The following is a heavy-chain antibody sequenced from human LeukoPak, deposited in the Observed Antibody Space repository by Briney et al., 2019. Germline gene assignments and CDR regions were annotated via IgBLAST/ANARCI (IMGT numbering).Heavy chain of an antibody. Sequence: GGSLRLSCVASGFTFSSYAMSWVRQAPGKGLEWVSAIGGSGDSTYYADSVKGRFTISRDNSRNTLYLQMNSLSAEDTAVYYCANLPTTVTNSAPNNWFDPWGQGTLVTVSS. CDR2: IGGSGDST. J-gene: IGHJ5*02. CDR1: GFTFSSYA. CDR3: ANLPTTVTNSAPNNWFDP. V-gene: IGHV3-23*01. D-gene: IGHD4-17*01.